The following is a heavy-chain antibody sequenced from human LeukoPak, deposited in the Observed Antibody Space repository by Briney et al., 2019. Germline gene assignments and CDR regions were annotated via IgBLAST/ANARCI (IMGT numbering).Heavy chain of an antibody. D-gene: IGHD3-3*01. CDR1: NKSISSYY. J-gene: IGHJ4*02. CDR3: ARGPDLWSGYNY. Sequence: SETLSLTCSLSNKSISSYYWSWIRQPPGKGLEWIGYIYYSGSTNYNPSLKSRVTISVDTSKNQFSLKVNSVTAADTAVYYCARGPDLWSGYNYWGQGTLVTVSS. V-gene: IGHV4-59*08. CDR2: IYYSGST.